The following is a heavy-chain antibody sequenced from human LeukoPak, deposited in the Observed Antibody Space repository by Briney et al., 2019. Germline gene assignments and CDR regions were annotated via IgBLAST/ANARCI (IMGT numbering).Heavy chain of an antibody. Sequence: GASVKLSSKASGGTISSYTISWVRQAPGQGLEWMGRIIPILGIANYAQKFQGRVTITADKSTSTAYMELSSLRSQDTAVYYCARAMTTVTTGSDYWGQGTLVTVSS. CDR1: GGTISSYT. J-gene: IGHJ4*02. V-gene: IGHV1-69*02. CDR2: IIPILGIA. CDR3: ARAMTTVTTGSDY. D-gene: IGHD4-11*01.